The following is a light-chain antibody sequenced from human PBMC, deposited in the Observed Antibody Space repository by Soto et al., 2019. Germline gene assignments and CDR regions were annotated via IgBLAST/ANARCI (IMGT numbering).Light chain of an antibody. V-gene: IGKV1-9*01. CDR1: QGIRGY. CDR2: AAS. Sequence: DIQLTQSPSFLSASVGDRITITCRASQGIRGYLAWYQQKPGKAPKVLISAASSLQAGVPSRFSGSGSGTEFTLTISCLQPEDFATYYCQQLNDYPLTFGGGTKVDI. CDR3: QQLNDYPLT. J-gene: IGKJ4*01.